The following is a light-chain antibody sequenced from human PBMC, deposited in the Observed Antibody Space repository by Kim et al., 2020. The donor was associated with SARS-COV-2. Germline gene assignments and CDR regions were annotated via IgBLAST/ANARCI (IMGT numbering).Light chain of an antibody. CDR3: SSYTTSNTYWV. CDR1: SSDVGGTYNF. Sequence: QSALTQPASVSGSPGQSITISCTGTSSDVGGTYNFVSWHQQHPGKAPRLMIYDVSNRPSGVSDRFSGSKSGNTASLTISGLQAEDEADYYCSSYTTSNTYWVFGEGTKVTVL. V-gene: IGLV2-14*03. CDR2: DVS. J-gene: IGLJ3*02.